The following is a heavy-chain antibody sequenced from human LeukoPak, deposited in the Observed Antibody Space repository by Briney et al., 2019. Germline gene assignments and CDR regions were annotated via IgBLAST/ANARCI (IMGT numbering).Heavy chain of an antibody. V-gene: IGHV4-39*07. CDR1: GGSISSSSYY. CDR2: IYYSGST. CDR3: ARTGKYSSSWFYYYYMDV. Sequence: SETLSLTCTVSGGSISSSSYYWGWIRQPPGKGLEWIGSIYYSGSTYYNPSLKSRVTISVDTSKNQFSLKLSSVTAADTAVYYCARTGKYSSSWFYYYYMDVWGKGTTVTVSS. D-gene: IGHD6-13*01. J-gene: IGHJ6*03.